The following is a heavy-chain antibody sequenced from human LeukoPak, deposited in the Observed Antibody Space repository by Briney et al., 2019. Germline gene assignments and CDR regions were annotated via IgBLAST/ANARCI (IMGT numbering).Heavy chain of an antibody. J-gene: IGHJ4*02. V-gene: IGHV3-48*02. Sequence: GGSLRLSCTVSGFTFSSYSMNWVRQAPGKGLEWVSYISSGSVTIYYADSVKGRFTISRDNAKNSLYLQMNSLRDEDTAVYYCARLYCSGGSCPLDYWGRGTLVTVSS. D-gene: IGHD2-15*01. CDR1: GFTFSSYS. CDR2: ISSGSVTI. CDR3: ARLYCSGGSCPLDY.